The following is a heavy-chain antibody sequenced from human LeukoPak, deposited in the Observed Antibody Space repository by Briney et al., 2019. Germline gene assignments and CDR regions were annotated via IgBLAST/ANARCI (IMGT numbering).Heavy chain of an antibody. Sequence: GASVKVSCKASGYSFTSYDINWVRQATGQGLEWMGWMNPNSGNTGYAQKFQGRVTMTRNTSISTAYMELSSLRSEDTAVYYGARGFMARTSMYSRSRYYYYGMDVWGQGTTVTVSS. CDR1: GYSFTSYD. D-gene: IGHD4-11*01. CDR3: ARGFMARTSMYSRSRYYYYGMDV. J-gene: IGHJ6*02. V-gene: IGHV1-8*01. CDR2: MNPNSGNT.